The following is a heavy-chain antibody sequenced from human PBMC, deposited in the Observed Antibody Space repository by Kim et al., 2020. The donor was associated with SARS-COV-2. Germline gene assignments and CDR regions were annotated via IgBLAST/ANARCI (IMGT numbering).Heavy chain of an antibody. V-gene: IGHV1-18*04. J-gene: IGHJ6*02. Sequence: ASVKVSCKASGYTFTSYGISWVRQAPGQGLEWMGWISAYNGNTNYAQKLQGRVTMTTDTSTSTAYMELRSLRSDDAAVYYCARDRHPLGIVGATSPARLGGGPPSGGMDVWGQGTTVTVSS. CDR2: ISAYNGNT. D-gene: IGHD1-26*01. CDR1: GYTFTSYG. CDR3: ARDRHPLGIVGATSPARLGGGPPSGGMDV.